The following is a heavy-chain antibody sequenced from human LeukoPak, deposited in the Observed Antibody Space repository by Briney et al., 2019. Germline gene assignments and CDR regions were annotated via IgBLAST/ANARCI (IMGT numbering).Heavy chain of an antibody. Sequence: GGSLRLSCVASGFTFRDYSMDWVRQAPGAGLEWISYNSKNSGSIDYADAVRGRFTVSRDNAKNSLHLQMHSLRVEDTAIYYCARGRNAGGLAYWGQGVLVTVSS. D-gene: IGHD5-24*01. CDR2: NSKNSGSI. CDR1: GFTFRDYS. CDR3: ARGRNAGGLAY. V-gene: IGHV3-48*04. J-gene: IGHJ4*02.